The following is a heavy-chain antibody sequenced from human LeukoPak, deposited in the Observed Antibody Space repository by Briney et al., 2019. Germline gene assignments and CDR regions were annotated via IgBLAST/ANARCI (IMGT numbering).Heavy chain of an antibody. D-gene: IGHD6-19*01. Sequence: SETLSLTCAVYGGSFSGYYWSWIRQPPGKGLEWIGEINHSGSTYYNPSLKSRVTISVDTSKNQFSLKLSSVTAADTAVYYCARWGIAVAGTSSWGQGTLVTVSS. V-gene: IGHV4-34*01. CDR1: GGSFSGYY. J-gene: IGHJ5*02. CDR3: ARWGIAVAGTSS. CDR2: INHSGST.